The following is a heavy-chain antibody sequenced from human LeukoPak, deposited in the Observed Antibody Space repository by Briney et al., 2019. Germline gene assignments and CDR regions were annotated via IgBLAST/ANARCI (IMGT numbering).Heavy chain of an antibody. J-gene: IGHJ4*02. V-gene: IGHV1-18*01. CDR2: ISAYNGNT. Sequence: ASVKVSCKASGGTFSSYAISWVRQAPGQGLEWMGWISAYNGNTNYAQKLQGRVTMTTDTSTSTAYMELRSLRSDDTAVYYCARDLGGYDEYYFDYWGQGTLVTVSS. CDR1: GGTFSSYA. CDR3: ARDLGGYDEYYFDY. D-gene: IGHD5-12*01.